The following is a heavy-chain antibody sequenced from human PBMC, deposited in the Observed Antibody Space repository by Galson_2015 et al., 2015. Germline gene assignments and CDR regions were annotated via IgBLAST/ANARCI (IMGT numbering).Heavy chain of an antibody. V-gene: IGHV3-23*01. CDR1: GFTFSSYA. D-gene: IGHD2-15*01. CDR3: AKGGPYCSGGNCHGVFDS. CDR2: IGDSGANT. J-gene: IGHJ4*02. Sequence: SLRLSCAVSGFTFSSYAMGWVRQAPGTGLEGVSSIGDSGANTKYADSVKGRFTISRDNSKNTLYLQMNSLRGDDTAVYYCAKGGPYCSGGNCHGVFDSWGQGTLVTVPS.